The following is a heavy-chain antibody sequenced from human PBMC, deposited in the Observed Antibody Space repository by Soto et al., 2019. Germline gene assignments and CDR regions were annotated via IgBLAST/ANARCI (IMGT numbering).Heavy chain of an antibody. Sequence: EVQLVESGGGLVKPGGSLRLSCAASGFTFTDAWMNWVRQGPGKGLEWVARIKSKTDGGTTDYAAPVKGRFTISRDDSKNTLSLEMSSLKTEHTAVYYCPTSQATLEWEDLDYWGQGVLVTVSS. CDR3: PTSQATLEWEDLDY. J-gene: IGHJ4*02. D-gene: IGHD3-3*01. CDR1: GFTFTDAW. V-gene: IGHV3-15*07. CDR2: IKSKTDGGTT.